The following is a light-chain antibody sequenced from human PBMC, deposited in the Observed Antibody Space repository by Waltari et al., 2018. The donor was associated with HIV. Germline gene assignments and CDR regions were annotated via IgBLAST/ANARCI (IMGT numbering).Light chain of an antibody. Sequence: QSVLTQPPSVSAAPGQKVTISCSGSSTNIGKNYVSWYQQHPGTAPILLIYDNNKRPSGIPDRFSGSKSGTSATLGITGLQTGDEADYYCGTWDSSLSAGGVFGGGTKLTVL. CDR2: DNN. J-gene: IGLJ2*01. CDR1: STNIGKNY. V-gene: IGLV1-51*01. CDR3: GTWDSSLSAGGV.